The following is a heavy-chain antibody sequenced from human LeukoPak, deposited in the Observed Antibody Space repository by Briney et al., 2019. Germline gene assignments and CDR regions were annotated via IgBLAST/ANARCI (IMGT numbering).Heavy chain of an antibody. V-gene: IGHV3-53*01. CDR1: GFTFGDYA. D-gene: IGHD4-17*01. Sequence: AGGSLRLSCTASGFTFGDYAMSWVRQAPGKGLEWVSVIYSGGSTYYADSVKGRFTISRDNSKNTLYLQMNSLRAEDTAVYYCARDSDYALPYYGMDVWGQGTTVTVSS. J-gene: IGHJ6*02. CDR2: IYSGGST. CDR3: ARDSDYALPYYGMDV.